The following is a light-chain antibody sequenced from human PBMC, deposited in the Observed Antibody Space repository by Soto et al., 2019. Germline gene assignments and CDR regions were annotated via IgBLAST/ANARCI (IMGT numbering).Light chain of an antibody. CDR3: QQYNNWPPGAT. V-gene: IGKV3-15*01. Sequence: DIVMTQSPATLSVSPGERVTLSCRASRTVSTNLAWYQQKPGQAPRLLIYYTSTRATGIPARFSGSGSDKEFTLTIRSLQSEDSAVYYCQQYNNWPPGATFGPGTKVEIK. J-gene: IGKJ3*01. CDR2: YTS. CDR1: RTVSTN.